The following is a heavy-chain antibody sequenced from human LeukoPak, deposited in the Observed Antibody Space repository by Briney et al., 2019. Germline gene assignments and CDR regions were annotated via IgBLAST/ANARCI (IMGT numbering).Heavy chain of an antibody. CDR1: GGSIDTFY. CDR2: IYYTGST. Sequence: SETLSLTCTVSGGSIDTFYWNWIRQPPGKGLEWFGYIYYTGSTNYNPSLKSRVTISLDTSKNQFSLRLTSVTAADSAMYYCVRVDYDHSLDYWGQGILVTVSS. CDR3: VRVDYDHSLDY. D-gene: IGHD4-17*01. V-gene: IGHV4-59*01. J-gene: IGHJ4*02.